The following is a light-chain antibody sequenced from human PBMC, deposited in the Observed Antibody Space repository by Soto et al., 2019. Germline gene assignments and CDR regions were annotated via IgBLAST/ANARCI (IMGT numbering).Light chain of an antibody. CDR1: QGIGND. V-gene: IGKV1-6*01. Sequence: AIQVTQSPSSLSASVGDRVTISCRASQGIGNDLGWYQQKPGKAPKLLIYEASTLQTGVASRFSGSGSGTDSTLTISSLQPEDFATYYCLQDYVYPWTFGQGTKVEVK. CDR2: EAS. CDR3: LQDYVYPWT. J-gene: IGKJ1*01.